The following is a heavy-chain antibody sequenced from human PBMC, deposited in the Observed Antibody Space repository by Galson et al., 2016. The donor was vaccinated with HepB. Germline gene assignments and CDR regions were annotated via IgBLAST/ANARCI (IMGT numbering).Heavy chain of an antibody. CDR3: AKEGRYCGACFDY. V-gene: IGHV3-43*01. CDR2: ISWDGGST. CDR1: GFTFDDYT. Sequence: SLRLSCAASGFTFDDYTMHWVRQAPGKGLEWVSLISWDGGSTYYADSVKGRFTISRDNSKNSLYLLMNSLRTEDTALYYCAKEGRYCGACFDYWGQGTLVTVSS. D-gene: IGHD2-21*01. J-gene: IGHJ4*02.